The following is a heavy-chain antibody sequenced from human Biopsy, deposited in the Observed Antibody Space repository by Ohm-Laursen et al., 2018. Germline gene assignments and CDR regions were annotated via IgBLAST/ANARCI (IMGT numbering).Heavy chain of an antibody. CDR2: IYYTGHT. CDR1: GGSIKSYY. D-gene: IGHD3-16*01. CDR3: ARLLGDPSY. V-gene: IGHV4-59*01. J-gene: IGHJ4*02. Sequence: GTLSLACTVSGGSIKSYYWNWIRQSPGKGLEWIGYIYYTGHTNYNPSLKSRVTISVDTSKNQFSLKVISVTAADSAVYFCARLLGDPSYWGQGILVTVSS.